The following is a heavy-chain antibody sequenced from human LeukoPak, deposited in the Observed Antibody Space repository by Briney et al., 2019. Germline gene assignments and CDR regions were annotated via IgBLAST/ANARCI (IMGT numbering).Heavy chain of an antibody. CDR3: ARGIIAAAGSLSIDSDAFDI. Sequence: GGSLRLSCTASGFTFNSYTMNWVRQAPGQGLEWVSFISSGSDTIYYADSVKGRFTISRDNAKNLLSLQMNSLRAEDTAVYYCARGIIAAAGSLSIDSDAFDIWGQGTMVTVSS. CDR1: GFTFNSYT. V-gene: IGHV3-48*01. J-gene: IGHJ3*02. D-gene: IGHD6-13*01. CDR2: ISSGSDTI.